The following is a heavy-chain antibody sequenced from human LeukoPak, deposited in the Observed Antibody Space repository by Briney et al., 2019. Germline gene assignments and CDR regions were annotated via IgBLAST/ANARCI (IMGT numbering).Heavy chain of an antibody. V-gene: IGHV5-10-1*01. CDR2: IDPSDSYT. J-gene: IGHJ5*02. CDR3: ARHEVAGDNWFDP. D-gene: IGHD6-19*01. Sequence: GESLKISCKGSGYSFTSYWISWVRQMPGKGLEWTGRIDPSDSYTNYSPSFQGHVTISADKSISTAYLQWSSLKASGTAMYYCARHEVAGDNWFDPWGQGTLVTVSS. CDR1: GYSFTSYW.